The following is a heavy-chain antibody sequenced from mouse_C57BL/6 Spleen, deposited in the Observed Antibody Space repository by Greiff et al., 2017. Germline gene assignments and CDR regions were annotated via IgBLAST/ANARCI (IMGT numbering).Heavy chain of an antibody. D-gene: IGHD1-1*01. CDR2: IWSDGST. Sequence: VKLMESGPGLVAPSQSLSITCTVSGFSLTSYGVHWVRQPPGKGLEWLVVIWSDGSTTYNSALKSRLSISKDNSKSQVFLKMNSLQTDDTAMYXCARHPYGSSHWYFDVWGTGTTVTVSS. CDR1: GFSLTSYG. J-gene: IGHJ1*03. V-gene: IGHV2-6-1*01. CDR3: ARHPYGSSHWYFDV.